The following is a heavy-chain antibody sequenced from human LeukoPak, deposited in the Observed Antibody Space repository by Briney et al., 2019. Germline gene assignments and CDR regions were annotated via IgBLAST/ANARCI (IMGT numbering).Heavy chain of an antibody. V-gene: IGHV3-7*01. Sequence: GGSLRLSCAASGFTFSHYWMSWVRQAPGKGLEWVANINQDGSTTNYLDSVKGRFTISRDNAKISLYLQMDSLRAEDTALYYCARLPGNSAYHDYWGQGTLVTVSS. J-gene: IGHJ4*02. CDR2: INQDGSTT. CDR1: GFTFSHYW. CDR3: ARLPGNSAYHDY. D-gene: IGHD4-23*01.